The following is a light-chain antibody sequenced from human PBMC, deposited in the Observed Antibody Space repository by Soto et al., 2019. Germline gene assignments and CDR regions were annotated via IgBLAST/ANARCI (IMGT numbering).Light chain of an antibody. CDR3: QQYNDWPT. Sequence: EIVLTQSPGTLSVSPGETATLSCRASQSVSTNQLSWYQLKPGQAPRLLIYGSSTRATGIPARFSGSGSGTEFTLTISSLQSEDFAVYYCQQYNDWPTFGQGTKVDIK. J-gene: IGKJ1*01. CDR2: GSS. CDR1: QSVSTN. V-gene: IGKV3-15*01.